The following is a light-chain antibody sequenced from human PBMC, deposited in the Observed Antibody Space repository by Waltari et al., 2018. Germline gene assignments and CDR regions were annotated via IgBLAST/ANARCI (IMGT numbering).Light chain of an antibody. V-gene: IGLV3-25*03. Sequence: SYELTQPPSVSVSPGQTARITCSGDALPNQYAYWYQQKPGQAPVLVIYKDSERLSGIPERFSGSSSGTTVTLTISGAQAEDEADYYCQSADSIDTLKLFGGGTKLTVL. CDR2: KDS. CDR3: QSADSIDTLKL. J-gene: IGLJ3*02. CDR1: ALPNQY.